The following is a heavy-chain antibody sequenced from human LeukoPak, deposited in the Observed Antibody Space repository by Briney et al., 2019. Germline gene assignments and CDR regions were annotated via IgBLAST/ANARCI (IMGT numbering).Heavy chain of an antibody. J-gene: IGHJ6*03. Sequence: GASVKVSCKVSGYTLTELSMHWVRQAPGKGLEWMGWISAYDGDTKYAQKFQGRVTMTTDTSTSTAYMELRSLRSDDTALYYCARAGRDYGTSRYYYYYMDVWGKGTTVTVSS. CDR2: ISAYDGDT. CDR3: ARAGRDYGTSRYYYYYMDV. CDR1: GYTLTELS. D-gene: IGHD4-17*01. V-gene: IGHV1-18*01.